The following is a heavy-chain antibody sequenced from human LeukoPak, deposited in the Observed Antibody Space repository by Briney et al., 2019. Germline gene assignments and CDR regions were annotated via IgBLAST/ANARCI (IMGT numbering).Heavy chain of an antibody. Sequence: SETLSLTCTVSGGSISSSSYYWGWIRQPPGKGLEWIGSIYYSGSTYYNPSLKSRVTISVDTSKNQFSLKLSSVTAADTAIYYCATHSRGHTRHDDWGQGTLVTVSS. CDR1: GGSISSSSYY. J-gene: IGHJ4*02. D-gene: IGHD6-13*01. V-gene: IGHV4-39*07. CDR3: ATHSRGHTRHDD. CDR2: IYYSGST.